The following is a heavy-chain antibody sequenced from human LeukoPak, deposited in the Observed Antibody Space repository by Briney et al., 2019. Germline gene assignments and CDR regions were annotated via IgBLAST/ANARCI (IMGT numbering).Heavy chain of an antibody. CDR3: ARDRLMYYYDSSAAFDI. CDR2: ISSSCSTI. D-gene: IGHD3-22*01. J-gene: IGHJ3*02. V-gene: IGHV3-11*01. Sequence: GGSLRLSCAASGFTFSDYYMSWIRQAPGKGLEWVSYISSSCSTIYYADTVKGRFTISRDNAKNSLYLQMTTLRAEHTAVYYCARDRLMYYYDSSAAFDIWGQGTMVTVSS. CDR1: GFTFSDYY.